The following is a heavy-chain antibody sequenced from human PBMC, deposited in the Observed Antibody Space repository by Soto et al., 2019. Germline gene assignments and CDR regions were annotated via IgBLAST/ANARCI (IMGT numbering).Heavy chain of an antibody. Sequence: EVQLVESGGGLVQPGGSLRLSCAASGFTFSTYSMNWVRQAPGRGLEWVSYISSGGGTIYYADSVKGRFTISRDNAKNSLYLQINSLRAEDTAVYYCARLYCTGGAGPSDYWGQGTLVTVSS. CDR2: ISSGGGTI. J-gene: IGHJ4*02. D-gene: IGHD2-8*02. CDR3: ARLYCTGGAGPSDY. CDR1: GFTFSTYS. V-gene: IGHV3-48*01.